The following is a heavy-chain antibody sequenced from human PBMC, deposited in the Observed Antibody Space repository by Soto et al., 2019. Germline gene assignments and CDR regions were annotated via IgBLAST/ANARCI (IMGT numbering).Heavy chain of an antibody. CDR3: AREERFLEWLSDYYYYGMDV. D-gene: IGHD3-3*01. J-gene: IGHJ6*02. CDR2: TSYDGSNK. CDR1: GFTFSSYA. Sequence: GGSLRLSCAASGFTFSSYAMHWVRQAPGKGLEWVAVTSYDGSNKYYADSVKGRFTISRDNSKNTLYLQMNSLRAEDTAVYYCAREERFLEWLSDYYYYGMDVWGQGTTVTVSS. V-gene: IGHV3-30-3*01.